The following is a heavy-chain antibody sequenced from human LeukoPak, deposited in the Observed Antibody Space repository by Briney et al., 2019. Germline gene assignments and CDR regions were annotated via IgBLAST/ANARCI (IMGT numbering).Heavy chain of an antibody. J-gene: IGHJ4*02. V-gene: IGHV3-23*01. CDR3: AKEGPFRSFDFDY. CDR2: SINGGGAT. Sequence: QPGGSLRLSCAASGFTFSSYAMTWVRQAPGKGLEWVSVSINGGGATHYADSVKGRFTISRDDSKNILYLQMNSLRAEDTAIYYCAKEGPFRSFDFDYWGQGTLVTVSS. D-gene: IGHD3-9*01. CDR1: GFTFSSYA.